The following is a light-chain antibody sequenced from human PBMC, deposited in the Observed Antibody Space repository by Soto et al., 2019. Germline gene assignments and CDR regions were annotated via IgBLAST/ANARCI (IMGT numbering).Light chain of an antibody. V-gene: IGKV1-5*01. CDR2: DAS. CDR3: QQYNSYPT. CDR1: QSISSW. Sequence: DIQLTQSPSTLSASVGDRVTITCRASQSISSWLAWYQQKPGTAPKLLIYDASSLESGVPSRFSGSGSGTEFTLTISSLQPDDFATYYCQQYNSYPTFGGGTKVEIK. J-gene: IGKJ4*01.